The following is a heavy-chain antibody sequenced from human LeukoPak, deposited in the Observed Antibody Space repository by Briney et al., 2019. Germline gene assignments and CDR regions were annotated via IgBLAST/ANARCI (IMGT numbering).Heavy chain of an antibody. J-gene: IGHJ4*02. CDR2: IRSKPYGGTR. Sequence: GGSLRLSCAASGFTFSNAWMSWVRQAPGKGLEWVGFIRSKPYGGTREYAASVKGRFIISRDDSKSIAYLQMNSLKTDDTAVYFCARRTRESHFDYWGQGTLVTVSS. CDR1: GFTFSNAW. D-gene: IGHD1-1*01. CDR3: ARRTRESHFDY. V-gene: IGHV3-49*04.